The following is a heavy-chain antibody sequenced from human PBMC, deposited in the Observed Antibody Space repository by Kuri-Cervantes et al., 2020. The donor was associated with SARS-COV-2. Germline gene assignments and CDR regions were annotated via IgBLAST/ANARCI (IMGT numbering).Heavy chain of an antibody. Sequence: GGSLRLSCSASGFTFSSYAMHWVRQAPGKGLEYVSAISSNGGSTYYADSVKGRFTISRDNSKNTLYLQMNSLRAEDTAVYYCARDRPEVVPLYYFNSWGQGTLVTVSS. V-gene: IGHV3-64*04. J-gene: IGHJ4*02. CDR3: ARDRPEVVPLYYFNS. CDR1: GFTFSSYA. D-gene: IGHD3-22*01. CDR2: ISSNGGST.